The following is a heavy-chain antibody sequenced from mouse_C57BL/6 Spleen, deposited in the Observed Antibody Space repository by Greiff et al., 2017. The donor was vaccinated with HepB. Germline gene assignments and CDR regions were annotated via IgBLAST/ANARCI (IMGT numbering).Heavy chain of an antibody. J-gene: IGHJ2*01. CDR2: INPGSGGT. D-gene: IGHD2-4*01. CDR3: ARLGDDYGDY. CDR1: GYAFTNYL. Sequence: VQLQQSGAELVRPGTSVKVSCKASGYAFTNYLIEWVKQRPGQGLEWIGVINPGSGGTNYNEKFKGKATLTADKSSSTAYMQLSSLTSEDSAVYFCARLGDDYGDYWGQGTTLTVSS. V-gene: IGHV1-54*01.